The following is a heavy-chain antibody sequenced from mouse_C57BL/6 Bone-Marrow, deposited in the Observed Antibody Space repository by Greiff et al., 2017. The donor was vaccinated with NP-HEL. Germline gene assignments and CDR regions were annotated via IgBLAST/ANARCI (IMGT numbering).Heavy chain of an antibody. V-gene: IGHV8-8*01. D-gene: IGHD2-1*01. Sequence: QVTLKVSGPGILQPSQTLSLTCSFSGFSLSTFGMGVGWIRQPSGKGLEWLAHIWWDDDKYYNPALKSRLTISKDTSKNQVFLKIANVDTADTATYYCARLGEWGNYVLYAMDYWGQGTSVTVSS. CDR3: ARLGEWGNYVLYAMDY. J-gene: IGHJ4*01. CDR1: GFSLSTFGMG. CDR2: IWWDDDK.